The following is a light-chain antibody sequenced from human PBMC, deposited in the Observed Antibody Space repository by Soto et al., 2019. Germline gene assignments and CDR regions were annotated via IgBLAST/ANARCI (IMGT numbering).Light chain of an antibody. V-gene: IGKV4-1*01. CDR2: WAS. Sequence: DIVMTQSPDYLAVSLGERTTINCKSSQSVLSSSNDKNYLAWYQLKPGQPPKLLIYWASTRESGVPDRFSGSGSGTDFTLTISSLEAEDVAVYYCQQYYSTPGTFGQGTKVEIK. J-gene: IGKJ1*01. CDR1: QSVLSSSNDKNY. CDR3: QQYYSTPGT.